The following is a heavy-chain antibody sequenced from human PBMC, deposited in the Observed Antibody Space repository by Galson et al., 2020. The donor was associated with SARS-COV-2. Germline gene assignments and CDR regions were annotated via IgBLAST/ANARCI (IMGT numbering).Heavy chain of an antibody. CDR2: IFSDGNYK. V-gene: IGHV3-33*01. CDR3: ARREEDNKRGGLER. Sequence: GESLKISCAASGFMFSNYGMHWVRQAPGKGLEWVAVIFSDGNYKYYGDSVKGRFTISRDNSKNTVYLQMNSLTAEDTAVYYCARREEDNKRGGLERWGQGILVTVSS. CDR1: GFMFSNYG. D-gene: IGHD1-1*01. J-gene: IGHJ4*02.